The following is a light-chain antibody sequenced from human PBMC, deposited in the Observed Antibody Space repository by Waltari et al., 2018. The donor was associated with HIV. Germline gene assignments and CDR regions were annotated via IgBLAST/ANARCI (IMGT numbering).Light chain of an antibody. J-gene: IGLJ3*02. CDR3: QAWDTSVWV. CDR1: KLGDQY. CDR2: EDT. Sequence: SYELTQSPSLSVSPGQTASITCSGDKLGDQYACWYQQKPGQSPVLVIYEDTKRPSGIPERFSGSSSGNTATLTIWGTQAVDAADYYCQAWDTSVWVFGGGTKLTVL. V-gene: IGLV3-1*01.